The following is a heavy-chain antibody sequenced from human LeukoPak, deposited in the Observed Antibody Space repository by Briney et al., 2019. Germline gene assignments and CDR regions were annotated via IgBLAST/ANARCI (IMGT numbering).Heavy chain of an antibody. CDR1: GFTFSDFG. J-gene: IGHJ5*01. Sequence: GGSLRLSCAASGFTFSDFGMEWVRQAPGKGLEWVAFIRHDGSNKYYADSVKGRFTISRDNSKNTLDLQMNSLRAEDTAVYYCAKDSYGTNTWRQGTLVTVSS. V-gene: IGHV3-30*02. D-gene: IGHD1-7*01. CDR2: IRHDGSNK. CDR3: AKDSYGTNT.